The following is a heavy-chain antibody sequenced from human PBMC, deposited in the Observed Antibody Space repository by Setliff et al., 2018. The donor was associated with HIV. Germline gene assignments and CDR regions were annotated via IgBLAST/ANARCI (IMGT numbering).Heavy chain of an antibody. V-gene: IGHV1-18*01. D-gene: IGHD2-2*01. CDR1: GYTFNNYA. CDR2: ISVYNGNT. CDR3: ATQRDIVMVPGQGGFDI. J-gene: IGHJ3*02. Sequence: ASVKVSCKASGYTFNNYALYWVRQAPGQGLEWMGRISVYNGNTIYAQKLQGRVIMTTDTSTSTAYMELRSLRSDDTAMYYCATQRDIVMVPGQGGFDIWAQGTMVTV.